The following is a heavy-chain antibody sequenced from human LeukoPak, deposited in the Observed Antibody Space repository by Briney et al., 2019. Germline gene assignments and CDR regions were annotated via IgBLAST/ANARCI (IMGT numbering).Heavy chain of an antibody. Sequence: SETLSLTCTVSGGSISSGSYYWSWIRQPAGKGLEWIGRIYTSGSTNYNPSLKSRVTISVDTSKNQFSLKLSSVTAADTAVYCCARDLSCSSTSCYGYYYYYYMDVWGKGTTVTVSS. CDR3: ARDLSCSSTSCYGYYYYYYMDV. D-gene: IGHD2-2*01. V-gene: IGHV4-61*02. CDR1: GGSISSGSYY. CDR2: IYTSGST. J-gene: IGHJ6*03.